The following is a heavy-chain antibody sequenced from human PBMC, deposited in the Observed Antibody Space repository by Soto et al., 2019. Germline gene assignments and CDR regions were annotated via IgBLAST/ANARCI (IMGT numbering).Heavy chain of an antibody. V-gene: IGHV1-69*13. D-gene: IGHD2-8*01. J-gene: IGHJ5*02. Sequence: SVKVSCKASGGTFSSYAISWGRQAPGQGLEWMGGIIPIFGAADYAQKFQGRVTITADESTSTAYMELSSLRSEDTAVYYCARWWMYAPRFDPWGQGTLVTVCS. CDR2: IIPIFGAA. CDR1: GGTFSSYA. CDR3: ARWWMYAPRFDP.